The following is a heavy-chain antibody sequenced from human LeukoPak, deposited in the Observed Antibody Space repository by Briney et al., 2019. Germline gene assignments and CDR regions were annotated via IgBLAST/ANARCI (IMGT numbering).Heavy chain of an antibody. D-gene: IGHD3-16*01. V-gene: IGHV3-30-3*01. CDR1: GFTFSSYA. Sequence: GRSLRLSCAASGFTFSSYAMHWVRQAPGKGLEWVAVISYDGSNKYYADSVKGRFTISRDNSKNTLYLQTNSLRAEDTAVYYCARGLGVSWFDPWGQGTLVTVSS. J-gene: IGHJ5*02. CDR2: ISYDGSNK. CDR3: ARGLGVSWFDP.